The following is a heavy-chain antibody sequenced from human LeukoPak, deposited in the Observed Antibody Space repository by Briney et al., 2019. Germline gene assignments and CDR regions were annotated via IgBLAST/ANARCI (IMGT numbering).Heavy chain of an antibody. CDR2: INHSGST. J-gene: IGHJ4*02. CDR3: ARSPGYYYDSSGTYYFDY. Sequence: SETLSLTCTVSGGSITSGTYYWTWIRHHPGKGLEWIGEINHSGSTNYNPSLKSRVTISVDTSKNQFSLKLSSVTAADTAVYYCARSPGYYYDSSGTYYFDYWGQGTLVTVSS. D-gene: IGHD3-22*01. V-gene: IGHV4-39*07. CDR1: GGSITSGTYY.